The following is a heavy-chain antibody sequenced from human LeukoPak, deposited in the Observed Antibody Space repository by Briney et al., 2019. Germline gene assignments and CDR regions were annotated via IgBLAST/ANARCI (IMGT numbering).Heavy chain of an antibody. CDR2: ISGSGGST. Sequence: GGSLRLSCAASGFTFSSYGMSWVRQAPGKGLEWVSAISGSGGSTYYADSVKGRFTISRDNSKNTLYLQMNSLRAEDTAVYYCAKDLGHYYDSSGYHGWGQGTLVTVSS. CDR3: AKDLGHYYDSSGYHG. V-gene: IGHV3-23*01. D-gene: IGHD3-22*01. J-gene: IGHJ4*02. CDR1: GFTFSSYG.